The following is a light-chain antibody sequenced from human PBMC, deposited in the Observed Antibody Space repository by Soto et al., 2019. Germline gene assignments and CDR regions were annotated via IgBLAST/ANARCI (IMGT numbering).Light chain of an antibody. J-gene: IGKJ2*01. CDR2: VAS. CDR1: QSVNSD. V-gene: IGKV3-15*01. Sequence: EIVMTQSPATLSVSPVERATLSCRASQSVNSDLAWYQQKPGQAPRLLIYVASARATGIPARFSGSGSGTEFTLTISSLQSEDFAVYYCQQYNIWPMYTFGQGTKLEIK. CDR3: QQYNIWPMYT.